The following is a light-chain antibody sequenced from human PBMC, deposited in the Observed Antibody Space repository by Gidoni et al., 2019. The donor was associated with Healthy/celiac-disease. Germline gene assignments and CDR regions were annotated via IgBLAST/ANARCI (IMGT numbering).Light chain of an antibody. V-gene: IGKV3-11*01. CDR2: DAS. CDR3: QQRSNWPSLT. J-gene: IGKJ4*01. Sequence: EIVLTQSPATLSLSPGERATLSCRARQSVSSYLAWYQQKPGQAPRLLIYDASNRATGIPARFSGSGSGTDFTLTISRLEPEDFAVYYCQQRSNWPSLTFXGXTKVEIK. CDR1: QSVSSY.